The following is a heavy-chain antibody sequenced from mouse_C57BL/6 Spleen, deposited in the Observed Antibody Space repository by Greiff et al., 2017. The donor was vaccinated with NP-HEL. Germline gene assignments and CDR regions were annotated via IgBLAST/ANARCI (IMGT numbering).Heavy chain of an antibody. V-gene: IGHV5-16*01. D-gene: IGHD1-1*01. CDR3: ARGRYYGNYAMDY. Sequence: EVMLVESEGGLVQPGSSMKLSCTASGFTFSDYYMAWVRQVPEKGLEWVANINYDGSSTYYLDSLKSRFIISRDNAKNILYLQMSSLKSEDTATYYCARGRYYGNYAMDYWGQGTSVTVSS. CDR1: GFTFSDYY. CDR2: INYDGSST. J-gene: IGHJ4*01.